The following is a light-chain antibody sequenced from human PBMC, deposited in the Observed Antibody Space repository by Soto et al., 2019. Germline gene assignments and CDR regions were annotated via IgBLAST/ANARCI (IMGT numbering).Light chain of an antibody. Sequence: EIVMTQSPTTLSLSPGERATLSCRASQSVSSSYLSWYQQKPGQAPRLLIYGASTRATGIPARFSGSGSGTDFTLTISSLQPEDFAVYYCQQDYNLPPVGQGTKLEIK. CDR1: QSVSSSY. V-gene: IGKV3D-7*01. CDR3: QQDYNLPP. J-gene: IGKJ2*01. CDR2: GAS.